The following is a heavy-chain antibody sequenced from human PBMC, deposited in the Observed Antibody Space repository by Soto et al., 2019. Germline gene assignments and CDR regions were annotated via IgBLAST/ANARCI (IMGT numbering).Heavy chain of an antibody. J-gene: IGHJ5*02. D-gene: IGHD5-12*01. V-gene: IGHV3-23*01. CDR2: ICGSGGST. Sequence: GGFMRLSCAASGFTFSSYVMSWVRQAQGKGLEWVSAICGSGGSTYYADSVKGRFTISSANSKTTLYLQMNSLRAEDTAVYYCARDVEMATNQPPRFDPWGQGTLVTVSS. CDR1: GFTFSSYV. CDR3: ARDVEMATNQPPRFDP.